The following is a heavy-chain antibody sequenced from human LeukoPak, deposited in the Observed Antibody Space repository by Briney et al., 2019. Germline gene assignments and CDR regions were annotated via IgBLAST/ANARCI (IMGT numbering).Heavy chain of an antibody. Sequence: GGSLRLSCAASGFTFSDYYMSWIRQAPGKALEWVSYVSSGSSTIYYADSVKGRFTVSRDNGKRSLYLHMNSLRAEDTAMYYCARVSVYSSGKAFDYWGQGTLVTVSS. CDR2: VSSGSSTI. J-gene: IGHJ4*02. V-gene: IGHV3-11*04. D-gene: IGHD6-19*01. CDR3: ARVSVYSSGKAFDY. CDR1: GFTFSDYY.